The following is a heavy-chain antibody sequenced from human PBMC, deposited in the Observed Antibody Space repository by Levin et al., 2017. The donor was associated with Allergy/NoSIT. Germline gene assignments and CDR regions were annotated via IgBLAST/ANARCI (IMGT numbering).Heavy chain of an antibody. J-gene: IGHJ3*02. Sequence: PSETLSLTCTVSGGSISSYYWSWIRQPAGKGLGWIGRIYTSGNTNYNPSLKSRVTMSVDTSTNQFSLKLNSVTAADTAVYYCAREGSGNYSRAFDIWGQGTVVTVSS. CDR2: IYTSGNT. CDR1: GGSISSYY. V-gene: IGHV4-4*07. CDR3: AREGSGNYSRAFDI. D-gene: IGHD1-26*01.